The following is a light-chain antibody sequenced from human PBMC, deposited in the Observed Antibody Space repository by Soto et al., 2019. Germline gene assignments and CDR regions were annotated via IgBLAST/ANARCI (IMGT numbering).Light chain of an antibody. J-gene: IGLJ1*01. CDR1: SSDAGGYNY. V-gene: IGLV2-11*01. CDR3: CSYAGSYTFA. CDR2: DVS. Sequence: QSALTQPRSVSGSPGQSVTISCTGTSSDAGGYNYVSWYQQHPGKAPKLMIYDVSKRPSGVPDRFSGSKSGNTASLTISGLQAEDEADYYCCSYAGSYTFAFGTGTKVTVL.